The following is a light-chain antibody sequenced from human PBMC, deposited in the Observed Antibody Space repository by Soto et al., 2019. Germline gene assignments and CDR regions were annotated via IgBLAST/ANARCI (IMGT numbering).Light chain of an antibody. CDR3: QQYGSSTIT. CDR1: QSVSNY. CDR2: TVS. J-gene: IGKJ5*01. V-gene: IGKV1-39*01. Sequence: QMTQSPSSLSASVGDRLTITCRASQSVSNYLNWYQQKPGKPPRLLIYTVSSLQNGVSSRFSGSGSGTDFTLTINSLQPQDFAVYYCQQYGSSTITFGQGTRLEIK.